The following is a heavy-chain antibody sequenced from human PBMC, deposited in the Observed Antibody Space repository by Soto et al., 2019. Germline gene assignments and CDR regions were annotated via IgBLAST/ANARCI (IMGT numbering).Heavy chain of an antibody. CDR3: ARDGSGFDYYYYGMDV. CDR1: GFTFSSYA. J-gene: IGHJ6*04. Sequence: QVQLVESGGGVVQPGRSLRLSCAASGFTFSSYAMHWVRQAPGKGLEWVAVISYDGSNKYYANSVKGRFTISRNNSKNTLYLQMNSLRAEDTAVYYCARDGSGFDYYYYGMDVWGKGTTVTVSS. CDR2: ISYDGSNK. D-gene: IGHD5-12*01. V-gene: IGHV3-30-3*01.